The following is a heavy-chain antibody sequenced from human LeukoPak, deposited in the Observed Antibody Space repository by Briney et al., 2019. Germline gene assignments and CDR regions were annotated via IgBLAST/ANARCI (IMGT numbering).Heavy chain of an antibody. V-gene: IGHV1-2*02. J-gene: IGHJ4*02. CDR1: GYTFTSHG. CDR3: ARVARGVMRDDY. D-gene: IGHD3-10*01. CDR2: INPNSGGT. Sequence: ASVKVSCKASGYTFTSHGISWVRQAPGQGLEWMGWINPNSGGTNYAQKFQGRVTMTRDTSISTAYMELSRLRSDDTAVYYCARVARGVMRDDYWGQGTLVTVSS.